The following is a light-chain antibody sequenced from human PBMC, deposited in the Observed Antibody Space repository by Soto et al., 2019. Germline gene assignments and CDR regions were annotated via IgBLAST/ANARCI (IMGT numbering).Light chain of an antibody. Sequence: EIVMTQSPGTLSLSPGERATLSCRASQSVSSYLAWYQQKPGQAPRLLISDASDRATGIPDRFSGSGSGTDFTLTISRLVPEDCAVYYCQQYGDSPVTFGQGTKVESK. CDR2: DAS. CDR3: QQYGDSPVT. V-gene: IGKV3-20*01. CDR1: QSVSSY. J-gene: IGKJ1*01.